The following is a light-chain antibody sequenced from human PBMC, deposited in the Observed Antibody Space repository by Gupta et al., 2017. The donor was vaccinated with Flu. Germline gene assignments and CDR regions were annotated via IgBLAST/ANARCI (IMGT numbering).Light chain of an antibody. V-gene: IGLV3-1*01. CDR2: QDN. J-gene: IGLJ2*01. Sequence: SYELTQPPSVSVSPGPTASITCSGDKLGDKYVCWYRQKPGQSPVLVIFQDNKRPSGIPERISGSNSGNTATLTISGTQAMDEADYYCQSWDSDTASVVFGGGTKLTVL. CDR1: KLGDKY. CDR3: QSWDSDTASVV.